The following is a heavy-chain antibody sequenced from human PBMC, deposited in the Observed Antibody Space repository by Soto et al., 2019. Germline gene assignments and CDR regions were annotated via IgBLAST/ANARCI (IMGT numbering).Heavy chain of an antibody. CDR3: ARAPVVKSLDY. CDR1: GGSFSGYY. V-gene: IGHV4-34*01. J-gene: IGHJ4*02. Sequence: QVQLQQWGAGLLKPSETLSLTCAVYGGSFSGYYWSWIRQPPGKGLEWIGEINHSGSTNYNPSLKSRVTISVDTSKNQFSLKLSSVTAADTAVYYCARAPVVKSLDYWGQGTLVTVSS. D-gene: IGHD3-22*01. CDR2: INHSGST.